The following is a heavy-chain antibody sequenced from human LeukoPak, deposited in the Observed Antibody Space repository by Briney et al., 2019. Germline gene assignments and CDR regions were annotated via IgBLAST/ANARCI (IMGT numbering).Heavy chain of an antibody. V-gene: IGHV3-30*04. CDR3: AKATGQWLAGRGAFNI. Sequence: PGGSLRLSCAASGFTFSTYAMNWVRQAPGKGLEWVAVISYDGRQNYYADSVKGRFTISRDNSKNTLYLQMNSLRAEDTAVYYCAKATGQWLAGRGAFNIWGQGTMVTVSS. J-gene: IGHJ3*02. D-gene: IGHD6-19*01. CDR2: ISYDGRQN. CDR1: GFTFSTYA.